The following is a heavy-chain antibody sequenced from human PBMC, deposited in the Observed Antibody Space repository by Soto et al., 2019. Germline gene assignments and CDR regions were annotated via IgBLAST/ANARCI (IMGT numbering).Heavy chain of an antibody. J-gene: IGHJ5*02. CDR2: IYYSGTT. V-gene: IGHV4-31*03. CDR1: GGSISSGGYY. Sequence: PSETLSLTCTVSGGSISSGGYYWSWIRQHPGKGLEWIGYIYYSGTTYYNPSLKSRVTISVDTSKNQFSLKLSSVSPADTALYYCARCSLVVVPAPGFDPWGRGTLVTVSS. D-gene: IGHD2-2*01. CDR3: ARCSLVVVPAPGFDP.